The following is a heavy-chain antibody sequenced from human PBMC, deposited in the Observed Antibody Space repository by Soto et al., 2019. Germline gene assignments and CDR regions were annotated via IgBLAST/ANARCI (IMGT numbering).Heavy chain of an antibody. V-gene: IGHV1-8*01. CDR1: GYTFTSYD. CDR2: MNPNSGNT. D-gene: IGHD3-9*01. J-gene: IGHJ5*02. CDR3: AREGYDILTGYLFNWFDP. Sequence: ASVKVSCQASGYTFTSYDINLVRQATRQGLEWMGWMNPNSGNTGYAQKLQGRVTMTTDTSTSTAYMELRSLRSDDTAVYYCAREGYDILTGYLFNWFDPWGQGTLVTVSS.